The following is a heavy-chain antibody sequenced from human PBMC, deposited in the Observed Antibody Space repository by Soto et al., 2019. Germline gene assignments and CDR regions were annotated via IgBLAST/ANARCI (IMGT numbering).Heavy chain of an antibody. J-gene: IGHJ6*02. Sequence: GGSLRLSCAAPGFTFSSYWMHWVRQAPGKGLVWVSRINSDGSSTSYADSVKGRFTISRDNAKNTLYLQMNSLRAEDTAVYYCASGLRGLATTTSYGMDFWGQGTTVNVSS. CDR3: ASGLRGLATTTSYGMDF. V-gene: IGHV3-74*01. D-gene: IGHD5-12*01. CDR1: GFTFSSYW. CDR2: INSDGSST.